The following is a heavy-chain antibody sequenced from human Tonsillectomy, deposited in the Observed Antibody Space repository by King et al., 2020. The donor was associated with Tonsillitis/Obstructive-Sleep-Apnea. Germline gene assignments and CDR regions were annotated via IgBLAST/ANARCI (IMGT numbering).Heavy chain of an antibody. CDR3: ARELNPGDIVVIPAASGFDP. D-gene: IGHD2-2*01. CDR2: ISAYNGNT. Sequence: QLVQSGAEVKKPGASVKVSCKASGYTFTSYGISWVRQAPGQGLEWMGWISAYNGNTNYAQKLQGRVTMTTDTSTSTAYMELRSLRSDDTALNYCARELNPGDIVVIPAASGFDPCGQGTLVTVSS. J-gene: IGHJ5*02. V-gene: IGHV1-18*01. CDR1: GYTFTSYG.